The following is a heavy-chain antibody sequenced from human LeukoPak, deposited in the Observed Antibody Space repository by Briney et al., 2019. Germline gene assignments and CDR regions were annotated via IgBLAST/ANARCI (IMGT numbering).Heavy chain of an antibody. V-gene: IGHV3-53*01. CDR1: GFTVSSNY. J-gene: IGHJ4*02. CDR2: IYIGGST. D-gene: IGHD4-17*01. CDR3: AGRGQYGEPLGY. Sequence: PGGSLRLSCAASGFTVSSNYMSWVRQAPGKGLEWVSVIYIGGSTYYADSVKGRFIISRDNFKNTLYLQMNSLGAEDTAVYYCAGRGQYGEPLGYWGQGTLVTVSS.